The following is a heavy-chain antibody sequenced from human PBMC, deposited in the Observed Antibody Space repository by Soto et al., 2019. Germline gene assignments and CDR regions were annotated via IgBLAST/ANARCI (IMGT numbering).Heavy chain of an antibody. V-gene: IGHV3-7*01. CDR3: ARAVTTPYYYYYMDV. CDR2: IKQDGSEK. Sequence: EVQLVESGGGLVQPGGSLRLSCAASGFTFSSYWMSWVRQAPGKGLEWVANIKQDGSEKYYVDSVKGRFTISRDHAKNSLYLQMNSLRAEDTAVYYCARAVTTPYYYYYMDVWGKGTTVTVSS. CDR1: GFTFSSYW. J-gene: IGHJ6*03. D-gene: IGHD4-4*01.